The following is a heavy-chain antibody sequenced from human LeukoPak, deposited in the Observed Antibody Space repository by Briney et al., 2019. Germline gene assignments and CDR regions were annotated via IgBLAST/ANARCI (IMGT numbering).Heavy chain of an antibody. CDR2: ISSSGCTI. V-gene: IGHV3-48*03. CDR1: EFTFSSYA. J-gene: IGHJ6*04. Sequence: PGGSLRLSCTASEFTFSSYAMSWVRQAPGKGLEWVSYISSSGCTIYYADSVKGRFTISRDNAKNSLYLQMNSLRAEDTAVYYCAELGITMIGGVWGKGTTVTISS. CDR3: AELGITMIGGV. D-gene: IGHD3-10*02.